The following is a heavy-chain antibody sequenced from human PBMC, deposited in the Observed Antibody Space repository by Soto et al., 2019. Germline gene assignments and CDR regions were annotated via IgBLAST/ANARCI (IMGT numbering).Heavy chain of an antibody. V-gene: IGHV2-5*02. J-gene: IGHJ4*02. CDR2: IYWDDDK. CDR1: GFSLSTSGVG. D-gene: IGHD2-15*01. Sequence: QITLKESGPTLVKPTQTLTLTCTFSGFSLSTSGVGVGWIRQPPGKALEWLALIYWDDDKRYSPSLKSRLTLTKDTSKNQVVLTMTNMDPVDTATYYCAHSSRYCSGGSCHTFDYWGQGTLVTVSS. CDR3: AHSSRYCSGGSCHTFDY.